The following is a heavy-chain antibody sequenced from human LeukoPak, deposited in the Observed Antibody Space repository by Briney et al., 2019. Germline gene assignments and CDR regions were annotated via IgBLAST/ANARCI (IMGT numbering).Heavy chain of an antibody. CDR2: IFWDDDK. Sequence: SGPTLVKPTQSLTLTCTFSGFSLSTSGVGVGWIRQPPGQALEWLALIFWDDDKRYRPSLKSRLTISKDTTKNQVVLTMKNMDPVDTGTYYCAQRPKYIGSVRIWFDPWGPGTPVTVSS. CDR3: AQRPKYIGSVRIWFDP. V-gene: IGHV2-5*02. J-gene: IGHJ5*02. D-gene: IGHD1-26*01. CDR1: GFSLSTSGVG.